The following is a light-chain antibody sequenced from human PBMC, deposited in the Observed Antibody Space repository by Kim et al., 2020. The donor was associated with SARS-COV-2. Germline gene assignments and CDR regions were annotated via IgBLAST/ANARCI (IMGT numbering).Light chain of an antibody. J-gene: IGLJ2*01. CDR1: SHSIDVNY. CDR3: QSYNRDNVI. V-gene: IGLV6-57*03. CDR2: EDD. Sequence: GYTVTISCTRSSHSIDVNYVQWYQQRPGGVPTSVLYEDDQRPSGVSDRFSGSIDNSSNSASLTISGLRTEDEADYYCQSYNRDNVIFGGGTQLTVL.